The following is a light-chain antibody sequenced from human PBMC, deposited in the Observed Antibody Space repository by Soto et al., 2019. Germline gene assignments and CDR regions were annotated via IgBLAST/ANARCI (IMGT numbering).Light chain of an antibody. V-gene: IGKV3-20*01. CDR3: QQYGSSPMT. Sequence: DIVLTQSPGPLSLSLGERATLSCRSSQSVSSSYLAWYQQKPGQAPRLIIYGASSRATGIPDRFSGSGSGTDCTLTISRLEPEDVAVYYCQQYGSSPMTLGQGTRLEIK. CDR1: QSVSSSY. J-gene: IGKJ5*01. CDR2: GAS.